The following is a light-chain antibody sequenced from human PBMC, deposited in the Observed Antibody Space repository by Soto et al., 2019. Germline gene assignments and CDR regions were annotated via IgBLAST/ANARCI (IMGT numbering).Light chain of an antibody. J-gene: IGKJ3*01. V-gene: IGKV3-15*01. CDR3: QQYDNWTPFT. CDR2: GAS. CDR1: QSVNSH. Sequence: EIVMTQSPATLSVSPGERATLSCRASQSVNSHLAWYQQKPGQAPRLLIYGASYRATGIPARFSGSGSGTDFTLTISSLQYQDSEVYYCQQYDNWTPFTFGPGTKVDIK.